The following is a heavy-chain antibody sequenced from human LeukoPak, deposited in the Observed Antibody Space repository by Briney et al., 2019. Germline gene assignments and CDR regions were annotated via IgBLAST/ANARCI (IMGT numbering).Heavy chain of an antibody. CDR1: GGTFSSYV. CDR3: ARDSTAMVLGIGNY. Sequence: SVKVSCKASGGTFSSYVINWVRQAPGQGLEWMGGIIPIFGTVNYAQKFQGRVTITADEITSTAYMELSSLRAEDTAVYYCARDSTAMVLGIGNYWGQGTLVTVSS. V-gene: IGHV1-69*01. D-gene: IGHD5-18*01. CDR2: IIPIFGTV. J-gene: IGHJ4*02.